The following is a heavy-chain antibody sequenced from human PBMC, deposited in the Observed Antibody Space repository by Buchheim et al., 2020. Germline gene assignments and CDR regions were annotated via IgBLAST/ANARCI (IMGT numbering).Heavy chain of an antibody. CDR2: ISSSSSYT. CDR3: ARRKVGATTFLDY. J-gene: IGHJ4*02. CDR1: GFTFSDYL. Sequence: QVQLVESGGGLVKPGGSLRLSCAASGFTFSDYLMSWIRQAPGKGLEWGSLISSSSSYTKYADSVKGRFTXYRDKAKNSLYMQMNSLRAEDTAVYYCARRKVGATTFLDYWGQGTL. V-gene: IGHV3-11*06. D-gene: IGHD1-26*01.